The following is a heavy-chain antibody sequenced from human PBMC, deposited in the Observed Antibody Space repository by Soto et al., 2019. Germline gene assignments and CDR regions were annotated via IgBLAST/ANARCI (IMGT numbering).Heavy chain of an antibody. D-gene: IGHD3-10*01. Sequence: QVQLVESGGGVVQPGRSLRLSCAASGFTFSSYAMHWVRQAPGKGLEWVAVISYDGSNKYYADSVKGRFTISRDNSKNTLYLQMNSLRAEDTAVYYCARDYLWFGHRSAFDIWGQGTMVTVSS. CDR3: ARDYLWFGHRSAFDI. CDR1: GFTFSSYA. CDR2: ISYDGSNK. V-gene: IGHV3-30-3*01. J-gene: IGHJ3*02.